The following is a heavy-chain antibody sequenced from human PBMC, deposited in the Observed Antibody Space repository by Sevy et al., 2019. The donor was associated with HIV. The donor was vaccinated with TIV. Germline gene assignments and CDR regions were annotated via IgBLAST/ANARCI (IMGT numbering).Heavy chain of an antibody. CDR3: ARPHRTYCSSTSCRYYYYGMDV. CDR2: IWYDGSNK. D-gene: IGHD2-2*01. Sequence: GGSLRLSCAASGFTFSSYGMHWVRQAPGKGLEWVAVIWYDGSNKYYADSVKGRFTITGNNSKNKLYLQMNSLRAEGTAVDYCARPHRTYCSSTSCRYYYYGMDVWGQGTTVTVSS. J-gene: IGHJ6*02. V-gene: IGHV3-33*01. CDR1: GFTFSSYG.